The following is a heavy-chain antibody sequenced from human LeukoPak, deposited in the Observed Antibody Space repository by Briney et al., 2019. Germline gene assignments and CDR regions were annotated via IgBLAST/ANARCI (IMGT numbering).Heavy chain of an antibody. V-gene: IGHV3-15*01. CDR1: RVTFRNAW. CDR2: IRSKTEGETK. J-gene: IGHJ4*02. D-gene: IGHD1-1*01. Sequence: GGSLRLSCAVSRVTFRNAWMSWVRQAPGKGLEWVARIRSKTEGETKEYAASVKGRFTISRDDSRSRLYLQMNSLKTEDTAVYYCATGVVTGTSRWGQGTLVTVSS. CDR3: ATGVVTGTSR.